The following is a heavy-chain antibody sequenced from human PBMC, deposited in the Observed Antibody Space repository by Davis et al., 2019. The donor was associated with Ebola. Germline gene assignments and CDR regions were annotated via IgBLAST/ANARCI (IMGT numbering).Heavy chain of an antibody. J-gene: IGHJ4*02. CDR3: ARDWGMIAAAGTLDY. CDR1: GSTVIELS. Sequence: AASVKVSCKVSGSTVIELSMHWVRQAPGKGLEWMGGFDPEHGKTIYPQKFQGRVTMTTDTSTSTAYMELRSLRSDDTAVYYCARDWGMIAAAGTLDYWGQGTLVTVSS. V-gene: IGHV1-24*01. CDR2: FDPEHGKT. D-gene: IGHD6-13*01.